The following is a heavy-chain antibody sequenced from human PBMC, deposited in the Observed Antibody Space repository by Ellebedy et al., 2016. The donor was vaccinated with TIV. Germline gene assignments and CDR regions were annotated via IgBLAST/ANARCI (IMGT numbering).Heavy chain of an antibody. CDR3: ARGRGYSYDVCDI. J-gene: IGHJ3*02. CDR1: GYSLSNYY. Sequence: ASVKVSCKASGYSLSNYYMHWVRQAPGQGLEWMGIIHPNDDTKSYAQNFQGRVTVTRDTSTSTVYMELSSLRSEDTAVYYCARGRGYSYDVCDIWGQGTMVTVSS. D-gene: IGHD5-18*01. CDR2: IHPNDDTK. V-gene: IGHV1-46*01.